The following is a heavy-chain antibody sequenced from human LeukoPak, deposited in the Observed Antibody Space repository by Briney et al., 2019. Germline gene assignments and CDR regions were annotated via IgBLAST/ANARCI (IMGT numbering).Heavy chain of an antibody. CDR1: GGSISDYY. V-gene: IGHV4-59*01. Sequence: SETLSLTCTVSGGSISDYYWSWIRQPPGKGLEWIGYIYYSGSTNYNPSLKSRVTISVDTSKNQFSLKLSSVTAADTAVYYCARQGATVTTRGYYYYYYGMDVWGQGTTVTVSS. J-gene: IGHJ6*02. CDR2: IYYSGST. D-gene: IGHD4-17*01. CDR3: ARQGATVTTRGYYYYYYGMDV.